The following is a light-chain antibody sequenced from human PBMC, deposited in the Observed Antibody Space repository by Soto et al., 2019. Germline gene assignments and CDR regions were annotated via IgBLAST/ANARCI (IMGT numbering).Light chain of an antibody. CDR2: AAS. CDR1: QSVGSNY. J-gene: IGKJ1*01. Sequence: EIVLTQSPGTLSLSPGERATLSFRASQSVGSNYLAWYQQKPGQAPRLLIYAASSRATGIPDRFSGTGSGTDFTLTISRLEPEDFAVYYCQQYSSSRTFGQGTKVDIK. V-gene: IGKV3-20*01. CDR3: QQYSSSRT.